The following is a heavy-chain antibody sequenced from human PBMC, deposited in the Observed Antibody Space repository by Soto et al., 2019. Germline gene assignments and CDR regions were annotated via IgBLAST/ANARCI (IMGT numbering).Heavy chain of an antibody. Sequence: SETLSLTCTVSGGSISGYYWSWIRQPPGKGLEWIGYIYYSGSTNYNPSLKSRVTISVDTSKNQFSLKLSSVTAADTAVYYCARGVDDYYDSSGYYYYFDYWGQGTLVTVSS. V-gene: IGHV4-59*01. J-gene: IGHJ4*02. CDR2: IYYSGST. D-gene: IGHD3-22*01. CDR1: GGSISGYY. CDR3: ARGVDDYYDSSGYYYYFDY.